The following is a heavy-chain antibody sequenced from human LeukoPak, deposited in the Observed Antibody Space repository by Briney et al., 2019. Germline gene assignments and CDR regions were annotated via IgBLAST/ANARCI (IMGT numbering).Heavy chain of an antibody. CDR1: GFTFSDST. D-gene: IGHD1-14*01. V-gene: IGHV3-73*01. Sequence: GGSLKLSCAASGFTFSDSTMHWVRQASGKGLEGVGRIRSKANSYATAYAASVKGRFTISRDDSKNTAYLQMVSLKTEDTAVYYCTSIPPGATYYYYMDVWGKGTTVTVSS. J-gene: IGHJ6*03. CDR3: TSIPPGATYYYYMDV. CDR2: IRSKANSYAT.